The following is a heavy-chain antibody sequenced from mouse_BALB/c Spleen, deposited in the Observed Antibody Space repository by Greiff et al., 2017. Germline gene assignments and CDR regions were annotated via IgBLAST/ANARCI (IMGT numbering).Heavy chain of an antibody. V-gene: IGHV1-7*01. Sequence: QVQLQQSGAELAKPGASVKMSCKASGYTFTSYWMHWVKQRPGQGLEWIGYINPSTGYTEYNQKFKDKATLTADKSSSTAYMQLSSLTSEDSAVYYCARRRYYFDYWGQGTTLTVSS. CDR2: INPSTGYT. J-gene: IGHJ2*01. CDR1: GYTFTSYW. CDR3: ARRRYYFDY.